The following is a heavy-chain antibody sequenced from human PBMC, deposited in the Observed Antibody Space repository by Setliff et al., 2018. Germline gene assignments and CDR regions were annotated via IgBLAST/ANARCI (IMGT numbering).Heavy chain of an antibody. D-gene: IGHD6-13*01. Sequence: VASVKVSCKVSGYTLTELSMHWVRQAPGKGLEWMGGFDPEDGETIYAQKFQGRVTMTGDTSTDTAYMELSSLRSEDTAVYYCATADVIIAAAGNSKYILDYWGQGTLVTVSS. J-gene: IGHJ4*02. V-gene: IGHV1-24*01. CDR1: GYTLTELS. CDR3: ATADVIIAAAGNSKYILDY. CDR2: FDPEDGET.